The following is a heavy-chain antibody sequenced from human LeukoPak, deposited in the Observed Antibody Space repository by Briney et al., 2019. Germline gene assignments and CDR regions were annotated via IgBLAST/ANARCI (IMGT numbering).Heavy chain of an antibody. V-gene: IGHV4-34*01. Sequence: SETLSLTCAVYGGSFSGYYWCWIRQPPGKGLEWIGEINHSGSTNYNPSLKSRVTISVDTSKSQFSLKLSSVTAADTAVYYCARRQRWLQHFDYWGQGTLVTVSS. CDR2: INHSGST. D-gene: IGHD5-24*01. CDR1: GGSFSGYY. CDR3: ARRQRWLQHFDY. J-gene: IGHJ4*02.